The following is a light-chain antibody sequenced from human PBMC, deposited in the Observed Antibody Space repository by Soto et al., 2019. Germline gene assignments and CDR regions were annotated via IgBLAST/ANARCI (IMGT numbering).Light chain of an antibody. CDR2: GAS. CDR1: QSIRSN. CDR3: QQYHIWPPWT. V-gene: IGKV3-15*01. J-gene: IGKJ1*01. Sequence: EIVMTQSPDTLSGSPGEGATLSCRVSQSIRSNLAWYQQRPGQAPRLLMFGASTRADGIPARFTGSGSGTEFTLTISSLQSEDFAVYYCQQYHIWPPWTSGQGTKVELK.